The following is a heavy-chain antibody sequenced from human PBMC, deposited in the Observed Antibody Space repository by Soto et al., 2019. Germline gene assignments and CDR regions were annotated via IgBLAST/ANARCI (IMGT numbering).Heavy chain of an antibody. D-gene: IGHD1-26*01. CDR3: ARGEQYSGRIFDY. CDR1: GDSVSRNSAG. J-gene: IGHJ4*01. CDR2: TYYRSKWYY. Sequence: SQTLSLTCAITGDSVSRNSAGWSWVRQSPSRGLEWLGRTYYRSKWYYEYAVSVRGRITINPDTSKNQYSLQLNSVTPEDTALYFCARGEQYSGRIFDYWGRGTLVTVSS. V-gene: IGHV6-1*01.